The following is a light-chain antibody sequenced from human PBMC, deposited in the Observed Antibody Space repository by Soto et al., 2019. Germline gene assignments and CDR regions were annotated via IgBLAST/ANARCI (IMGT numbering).Light chain of an antibody. CDR1: LTGNNNY. CDR3: QHYGYLGWT. J-gene: IGKJ1*01. Sequence: IVLTQSPGTLSLSPGERATLSCRASLTGNNNYLAWYQHKSGQAPRLLISGVYTRATGIPDRFTGSWSGTGFTLTVTGLEAEDSAVYFCQHYGYLGWTVGKGTKVEIK. CDR2: GVY. V-gene: IGKV3-20*01.